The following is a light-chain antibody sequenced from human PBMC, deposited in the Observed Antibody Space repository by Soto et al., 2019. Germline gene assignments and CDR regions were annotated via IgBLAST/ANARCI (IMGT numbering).Light chain of an antibody. J-gene: IGKJ5*01. V-gene: IGKV3-15*01. Sequence: PGERATLSCRASQSVSSNLAWYQQKPGQAPRLLIYGASTRATGIPARLSGSGSGTEFTLTISSMQSEDFAVYYCQQYNNWITFGQGTRLEIK. CDR3: QQYNNWIT. CDR1: QSVSSN. CDR2: GAS.